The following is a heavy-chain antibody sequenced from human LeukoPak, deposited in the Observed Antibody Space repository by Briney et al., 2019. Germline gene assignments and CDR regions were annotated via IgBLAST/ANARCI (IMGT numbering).Heavy chain of an antibody. D-gene: IGHD4-17*01. J-gene: IGHJ4*02. CDR2: ISSSSSSI. Sequence: PGGSLRLSCAASGFTFRSYVMSWVRQAPGKGLEWVSYISSSSSSIYYAGSVKGRFTISRDNAKNSLYLQMNSLRAEDTAVYYCARGRGDYGWDYFDFWGQGTLVTVSS. V-gene: IGHV3-21*05. CDR1: GFTFRSYV. CDR3: ARGRGDYGWDYFDF.